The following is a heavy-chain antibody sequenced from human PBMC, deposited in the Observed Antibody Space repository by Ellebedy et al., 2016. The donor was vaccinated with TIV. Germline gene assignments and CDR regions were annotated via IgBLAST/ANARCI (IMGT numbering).Heavy chain of an antibody. Sequence: AASVKVSCKASGYTFTGYYMHWVRQAPGQGLEWMGWINPNSGGTNSAQKFQGWVTMTRDTSSSTAYMELSMLSSDDTAVYYCTRETPVVVVAATWYAFDIWGQGTMVTVSS. CDR2: INPNSGGT. V-gene: IGHV1-2*04. CDR3: TRETPVVVVAATWYAFDI. J-gene: IGHJ3*02. CDR1: GYTFTGYY. D-gene: IGHD2-15*01.